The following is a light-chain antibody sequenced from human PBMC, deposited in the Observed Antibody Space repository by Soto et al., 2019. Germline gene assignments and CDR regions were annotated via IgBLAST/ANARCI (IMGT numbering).Light chain of an antibody. CDR1: QTISSW. J-gene: IGKJ2*03. V-gene: IGKV1-5*03. CDR2: KAS. Sequence: DIQMTQSTSTLSGSVGDGVTITCRASQTISSWLAWYQQKPGKAPKLLIYKASRLESGVPSRYSGSGSGTEFTLTISGLHPDDFATYYCQQYNSYPYSFGQGTKVDIK. CDR3: QQYNSYPYS.